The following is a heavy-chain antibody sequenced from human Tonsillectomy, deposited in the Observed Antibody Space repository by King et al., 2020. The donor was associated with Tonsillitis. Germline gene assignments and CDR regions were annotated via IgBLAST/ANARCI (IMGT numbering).Heavy chain of an antibody. Sequence: LQLVQSGAEVKKPGSSVKVSCKASVGTFSSYAISWVRQAPGQGLEWMGGIIPISGTVNYAQKFQGRVTISADDSTSTTYMELSSLRSEDTAVYYCGDDSSGYFNYWGQGTLVTVSS. V-gene: IGHV1-69*01. D-gene: IGHD3-22*01. J-gene: IGHJ4*02. CDR1: VGTFSSYA. CDR3: GDDSSGYFNY. CDR2: IIPISGTV.